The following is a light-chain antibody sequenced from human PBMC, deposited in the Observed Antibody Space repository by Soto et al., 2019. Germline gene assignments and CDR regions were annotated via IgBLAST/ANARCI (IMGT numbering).Light chain of an antibody. Sequence: EKVMTQSPATLSVSPGERATLSCRASQSVSSNLAWYQQKPGQAPRLIIYGASNRATGIPARFSGSGSGTEFTLTISSLQSEDFAVYYCQQYNNWPPYTFGQGTKLEIK. CDR1: QSVSSN. CDR3: QQYNNWPPYT. J-gene: IGKJ2*01. V-gene: IGKV3-15*01. CDR2: GAS.